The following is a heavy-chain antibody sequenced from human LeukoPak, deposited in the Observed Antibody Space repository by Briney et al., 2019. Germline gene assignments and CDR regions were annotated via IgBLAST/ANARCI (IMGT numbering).Heavy chain of an antibody. CDR3: ARGGLNFDAFDI. Sequence: GGSLRLSCAASGFTFSSYSMNWVRQAPGKGLEWVSSIGSRSTYTYSADSVKGRFTISRDNAKNSLYLQMNSLRAGDTAVYYCARGGLNFDAFDIWGQGTMVTVSS. CDR2: IGSRSTYT. J-gene: IGHJ3*02. D-gene: IGHD1-7*01. V-gene: IGHV3-21*01. CDR1: GFTFSSYS.